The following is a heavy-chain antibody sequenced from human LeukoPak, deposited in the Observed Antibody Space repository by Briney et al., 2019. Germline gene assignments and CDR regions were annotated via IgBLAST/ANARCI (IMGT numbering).Heavy chain of an antibody. V-gene: IGHV4-39*01. J-gene: IGHJ4*02. CDR2: IHYSGST. CDR1: GGSISSSNYY. Sequence: SETLSLTCTVSGGSISSSNYYWGWIRQPPGKGLEWMGSIHYSGSTYNNPSPKSRVTMSVDTSKSQFSLKVSSVTAADTAVYYCARLLHDSRGYYYFDYWGQGTLVIVSS. D-gene: IGHD3-22*01. CDR3: ARLLHDSRGYYYFDY.